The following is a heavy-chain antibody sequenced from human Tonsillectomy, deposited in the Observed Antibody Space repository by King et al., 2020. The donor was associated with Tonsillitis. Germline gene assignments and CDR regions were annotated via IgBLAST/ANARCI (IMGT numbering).Heavy chain of an antibody. V-gene: IGHV4-38-2*02. CDR2: IYHSGSI. J-gene: IGHJ4*02. CDR3: ARDPPLDSSSWYGIGYFDY. CDR1: GYSISSGYY. Sequence: VQLQESGPGLVKPSETLSLTCAVSGYSISSGYYWGWIRQPPGKGLEWIGSIYHSGSIYYNPSLKSRVTISVDTSKNQFSLKLSSVTAADTAVYYCARDPPLDSSSWYGIGYFDYWGQGTLVTVSS. D-gene: IGHD6-13*01.